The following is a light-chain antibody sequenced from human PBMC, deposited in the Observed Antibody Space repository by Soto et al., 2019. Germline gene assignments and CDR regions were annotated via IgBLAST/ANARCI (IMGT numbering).Light chain of an antibody. J-gene: IGKJ5*01. CDR2: KAS. Sequence: DIRMTQSPSTLSASEGDRVTITCRASQSIGNWLAWYQQKTGKAPKLLIYKASILQSGVPARFSGSGSGTEFTLTISSLQPDDFATSYCQQYDSYPYTFGQGTRLEIK. CDR3: QQYDSYPYT. V-gene: IGKV1-5*03. CDR1: QSIGNW.